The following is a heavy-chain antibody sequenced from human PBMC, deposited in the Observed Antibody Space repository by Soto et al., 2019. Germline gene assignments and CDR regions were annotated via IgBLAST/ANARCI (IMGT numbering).Heavy chain of an antibody. CDR1: GFSFSTYW. CDR3: ATLPPGS. V-gene: IGHV3-74*01. Sequence: EVQLVESGGGLVQPGGFLRLSCAASGFSFSTYWMDWVRQAPGKGLVWVSRIHSDGSRTSYADSVKGRFTISRDNAENTFYLQMNSLRVEDTAVYYCATLPPGSWGQGTLVTVSS. CDR2: IHSDGSRT. D-gene: IGHD7-27*01. J-gene: IGHJ4*02.